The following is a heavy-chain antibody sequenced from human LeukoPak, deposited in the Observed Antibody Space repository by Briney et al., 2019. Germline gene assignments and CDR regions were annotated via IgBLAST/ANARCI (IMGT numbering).Heavy chain of an antibody. CDR1: GFTFSSYR. J-gene: IGHJ4*02. CDR2: ISSSSSTI. CDR3: ARCIARTTPFFHY. D-gene: IGHD1/OR15-1a*01. Sequence: GGSLRLSCAASGFTFSSYRMNWVRQAPGKGLEWVSYISSSSSTIYYADSVKGRFTISRDNAKNSLYLQMNSLRAEDTAVYYCARCIARTTPFFHYWGQGTLVTVSS. V-gene: IGHV3-48*01.